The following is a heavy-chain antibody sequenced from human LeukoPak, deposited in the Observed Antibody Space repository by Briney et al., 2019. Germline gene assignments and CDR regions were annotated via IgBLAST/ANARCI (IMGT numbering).Heavy chain of an antibody. D-gene: IGHD2-21*02. J-gene: IGHJ6*03. CDR2: ISYDGSNK. CDR1: GITFSSYA. Sequence: GRSLRLSCAASGITFSSYAMHWVRQAPGKGLEWVAVISYDGSNKYYADSVKGRFTISRDNSKNTLYLQMNSLRAEDTAVYYCAKVGAYCGGDCPYYYYYMDVWGKGTTVTVSS. V-gene: IGHV3-30*04. CDR3: AKVGAYCGGDCPYYYYYMDV.